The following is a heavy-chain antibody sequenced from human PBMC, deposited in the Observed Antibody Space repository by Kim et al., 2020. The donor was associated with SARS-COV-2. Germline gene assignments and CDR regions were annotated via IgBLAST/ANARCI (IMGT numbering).Heavy chain of an antibody. J-gene: IGHJ5*02. V-gene: IGHV4-34*01. Sequence: SETLSLTCAVYGGSFCGYYWSWIRQPPGKGLEWIGEINHSGSTNYNPSLKSRVTISVDTSKNQFSLKLSSVTAADTAVYYCARELLWFGELSTWGQGTLVTVSS. CDR2: INHSGST. D-gene: IGHD3-10*01. CDR3: ARELLWFGELST. CDR1: GGSFCGYY.